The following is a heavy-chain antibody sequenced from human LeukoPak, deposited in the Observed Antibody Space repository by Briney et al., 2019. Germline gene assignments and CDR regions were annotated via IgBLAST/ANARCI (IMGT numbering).Heavy chain of an antibody. Sequence: GGSLRLSCAASGFTFSSYSLNWVRQAPGKGLEWVSSIRSSSTYIYYADSVKGRFIISRDNANNSVYLQMNSLRAEDTAVYYCARDLYHDSTGYIPAGDAFDIWGQGTVVTVSS. CDR2: IRSSSTYI. CDR1: GFTFSSYS. CDR3: ARDLYHDSTGYIPAGDAFDI. J-gene: IGHJ3*02. V-gene: IGHV3-21*06. D-gene: IGHD3-22*01.